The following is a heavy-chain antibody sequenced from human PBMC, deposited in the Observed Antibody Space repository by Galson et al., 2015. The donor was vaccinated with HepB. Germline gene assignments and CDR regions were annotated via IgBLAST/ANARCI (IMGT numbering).Heavy chain of an antibody. J-gene: IGHJ6*03. V-gene: IGHV6-1*01. CDR2: TYYRSKWSD. CDR3: ARGELMVTTGLGGMPNYSYYYYVDV. CDR1: GDSVSSLSAT. Sequence: CAISGDSVSSLSATWNWIRQSPSRGLEWLGRTYYRSKWSDDYAPSVRGRIAINPDTSKNHFSLHLNSVTPEDTAVYYCARGELMVTTGLGGMPNYSYYYYVDVWGTGTTVTVPS. D-gene: IGHD4-11*01.